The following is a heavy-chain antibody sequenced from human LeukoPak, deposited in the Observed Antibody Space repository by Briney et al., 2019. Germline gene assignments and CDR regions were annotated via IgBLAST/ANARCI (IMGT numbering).Heavy chain of an antibody. D-gene: IGHD3-22*01. CDR1: GFTFSSYW. V-gene: IGHV3-74*01. CDR3: SRVLGYDTRDYNY. CDR2: INSDGSNT. J-gene: IGHJ4*02. Sequence: GGSLRLSCTASGFTFSSYWMHWVRQAPGKGLVWVSHINSDGSNTAYADSMKGRFTISRDNATNTLYLQMNSLRAEDTAVYYCSRVLGYDTRDYNYWGQGTLVTVSS.